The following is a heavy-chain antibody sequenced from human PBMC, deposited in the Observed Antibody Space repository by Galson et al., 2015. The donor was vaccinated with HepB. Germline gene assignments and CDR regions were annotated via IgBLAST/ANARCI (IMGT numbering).Heavy chain of an antibody. Sequence: SVKVSCKASGYTFTSYAMHWVRQAPGQRLEWMGWINAGNGNTKYSQKFQGRVTITRDTSASTAYMELSSLRSEDTAVYYCAREGEGITIFGVVMRPRHYGMDVWGQGTTVTVSS. CDR3: AREGEGITIFGVVMRPRHYGMDV. V-gene: IGHV1-3*01. D-gene: IGHD3-3*01. CDR2: INAGNGNT. CDR1: GYTFTSYA. J-gene: IGHJ6*02.